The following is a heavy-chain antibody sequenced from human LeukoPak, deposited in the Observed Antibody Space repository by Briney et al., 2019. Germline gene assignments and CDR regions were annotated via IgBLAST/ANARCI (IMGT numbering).Heavy chain of an antibody. V-gene: IGHV3-53*01. J-gene: IGHJ4*02. CDR2: VYGGGTT. D-gene: IGHD1-26*01. Sequence: GGSLRLSCVASGFTVRGDYMTWVHQAPGKGLEWVSFVYGGGTTYYEDSVKGRFTISRDSSKNTLFLQMNSLRVGDTAVYYCAKDPDSGSNEGCWGQGTLVTVSS. CDR1: GFTVRGDY. CDR3: AKDPDSGSNEGC.